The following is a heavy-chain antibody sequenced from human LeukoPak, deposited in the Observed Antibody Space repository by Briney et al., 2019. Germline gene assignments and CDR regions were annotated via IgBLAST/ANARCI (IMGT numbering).Heavy chain of an antibody. CDR1: GFTVSSNY. V-gene: IGHV3-66*01. J-gene: IGHJ6*02. CDR2: IYSGGST. Sequence: GGSLRLSCAASGFTVSSNYMSWVRQAPGKGLEWVSVIYSGGSTYYADSVKGRFTISRDNSKNTLYLQMNSLRAEDTAVYYCARDRPSLVGATGENGMDVWGQGTTVTVSS. D-gene: IGHD1-26*01. CDR3: ARDRPSLVGATGENGMDV.